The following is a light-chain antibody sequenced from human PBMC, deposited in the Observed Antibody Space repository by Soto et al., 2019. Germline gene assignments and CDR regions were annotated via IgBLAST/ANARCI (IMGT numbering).Light chain of an antibody. Sequence: DIVMTQSPDSLAVSLGERATINCKSSQSLFYSSNNKDYWAWYQQKPGQPPRLLIYWASTRESGVPERFSGSGSGTDFTLPVSSLQAEDVAVYYGPKYFNSPWTSGQGTKVETK. CDR1: QSLFYSSNNKDY. V-gene: IGKV4-1*01. CDR3: PKYFNSPWT. CDR2: WAS. J-gene: IGKJ1*01.